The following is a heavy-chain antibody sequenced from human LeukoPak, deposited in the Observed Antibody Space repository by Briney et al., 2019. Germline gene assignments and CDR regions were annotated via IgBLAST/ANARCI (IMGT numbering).Heavy chain of an antibody. CDR1: GYTFTGYY. CDR2: INPNSGGT. D-gene: IGHD1-26*01. V-gene: IGHV1-2*02. J-gene: IGHJ4*02. Sequence: WASVKVSCKASGYTFTGYYMHWVRQAPGQGLEWMGWINPNSGGTNYAQKFQGRVTITADESTRTAYMELRSLRSEDTAVYYCAKVGATRPAELDYWGQGTLVTVSS. CDR3: AKVGATRPAELDY.